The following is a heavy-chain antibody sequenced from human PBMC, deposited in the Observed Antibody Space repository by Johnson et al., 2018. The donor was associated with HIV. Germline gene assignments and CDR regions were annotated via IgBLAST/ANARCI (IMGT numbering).Heavy chain of an antibody. CDR1: GFTFSRYW. CDR3: AKDEIAAPLAFDI. J-gene: IGHJ3*02. D-gene: IGHD6-25*01. V-gene: IGHV3-7*01. CDR2: IKQDGSEN. Sequence: VQLVESGGGLVQPGGSLRLSCAVSGFTFSRYWMSWVRQAPGKGLEWVANIKQDGSENYYADSVKGRFTISRDNSKNTLYLQMNSLRAEDTAVYYCAKDEIAAPLAFDIWGQGTMVTVSS.